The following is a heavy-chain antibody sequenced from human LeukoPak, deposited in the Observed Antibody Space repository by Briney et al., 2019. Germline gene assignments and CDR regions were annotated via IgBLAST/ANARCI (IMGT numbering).Heavy chain of an antibody. Sequence: ASVKVSCKASGDTFTGYYMHWVRQAPGQGLEWMGWINPNSGGTNYAQKFQGRVTMTRDTSISTAYMELSRLRSDDTAVYYCAPSQSGSYSFDYWGQGTLATVSS. CDR3: APSQSGSYSFDY. V-gene: IGHV1-2*02. CDR2: INPNSGGT. CDR1: GDTFTGYY. J-gene: IGHJ4*02. D-gene: IGHD1-26*01.